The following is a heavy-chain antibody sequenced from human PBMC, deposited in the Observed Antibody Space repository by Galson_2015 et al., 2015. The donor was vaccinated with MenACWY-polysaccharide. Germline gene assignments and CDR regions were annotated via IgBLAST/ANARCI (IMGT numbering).Heavy chain of an antibody. CDR1: GGSFTNSF. J-gene: IGHJ4*02. Sequence: SETLSLTCAVYGGSFTNSFWTWIRQSAEEGLEWIAEINHAGRTTYNPTLRSRVTVSDDTSKNQFSINLTSVTAADTAVYYCARAWSSGYYSDYWGQGIPVTISS. D-gene: IGHD3-22*01. CDR3: ARAWSSGYYSDY. CDR2: INHAGRT. V-gene: IGHV4-34*01.